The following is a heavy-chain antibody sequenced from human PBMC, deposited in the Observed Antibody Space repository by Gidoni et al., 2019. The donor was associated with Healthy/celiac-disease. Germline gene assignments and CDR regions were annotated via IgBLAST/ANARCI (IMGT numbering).Heavy chain of an antibody. CDR2: IYWNDDK. J-gene: IGHJ4*02. Sequence: QITLQESGPTLVKPTQTLTLTCTFSGFSLSPSGVGVGWIRQPPGKALEWLALIYWNDDKRYSPSLKSRLTITKDTSKNQVVLTMTNMDPVDTATYYCAHRVGRYCSGGSCYPFDYWGQGTLVTVSS. V-gene: IGHV2-5*01. D-gene: IGHD2-15*01. CDR1: GFSLSPSGVG. CDR3: AHRVGRYCSGGSCYPFDY.